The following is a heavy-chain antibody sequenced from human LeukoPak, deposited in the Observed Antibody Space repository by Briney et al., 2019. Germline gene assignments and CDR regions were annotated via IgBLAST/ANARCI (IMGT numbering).Heavy chain of an antibody. Sequence: ASVKVSCKASGYTFTNYYMHWVRQAPGQGLEWMGIINPSGGSTMYAHTFQGRVTMTSDTSTSTVYMEMSSLRSEDTAVFYCARDRSSGWYPFDYWGQGTLVTV. CDR3: ARDRSSGWYPFDY. V-gene: IGHV1-46*01. CDR1: GYTFTNYY. J-gene: IGHJ4*02. CDR2: INPSGGST. D-gene: IGHD6-19*01.